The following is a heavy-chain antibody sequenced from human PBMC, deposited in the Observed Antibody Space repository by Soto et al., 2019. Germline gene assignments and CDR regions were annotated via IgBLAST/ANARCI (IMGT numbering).Heavy chain of an antibody. Sequence: QVQLVESGGGVVQPGRSLRLSCAASGFTFSSYGMHWVRPAPGQGLEWVAVISYDGSNKYYADSVKGRFTISRDNSKNTLYLQMNSLRAEDTAVYYCAKEQQLVSSGWYRSGDYWGQGTRVTVAS. J-gene: IGHJ4*02. D-gene: IGHD6-19*01. CDR1: GFTFSSYG. V-gene: IGHV3-30*18. CDR3: AKEQQLVSSGWYRSGDY. CDR2: ISYDGSNK.